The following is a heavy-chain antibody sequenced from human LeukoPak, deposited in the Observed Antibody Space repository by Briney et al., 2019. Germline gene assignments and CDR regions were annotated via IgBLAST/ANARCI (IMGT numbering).Heavy chain of an antibody. Sequence: ASVKVSCKASGYTFTSYGISWVRQAPGQGLEWVGWISAYNGNTNYAQKLQGRVTMTTDTSTSTAYMELRSLRSDDTAVYYCARPTAGYDSSGYDAFDIWGQGTMVTVSS. CDR2: ISAYNGNT. V-gene: IGHV1-18*01. D-gene: IGHD3-22*01. J-gene: IGHJ3*02. CDR3: ARPTAGYDSSGYDAFDI. CDR1: GYTFTSYG.